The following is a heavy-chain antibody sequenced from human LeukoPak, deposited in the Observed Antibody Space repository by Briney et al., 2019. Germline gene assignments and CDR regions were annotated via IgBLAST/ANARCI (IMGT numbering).Heavy chain of an antibody. V-gene: IGHV3-73*01. D-gene: IGHD3-10*01. CDR1: GFTFSASA. Sequence: GGSLRLSCAASGFTFSASAIHWVRQASGKGLEWVGHIRSKVNTYATAYTASVKGRFTISRDDSKNTAYLQMNSLKTEDTAVYYCTRLDVDQGVFDIWGQGTMVTVSS. CDR2: IRSKVNTYAT. CDR3: TRLDVDQGVFDI. J-gene: IGHJ3*02.